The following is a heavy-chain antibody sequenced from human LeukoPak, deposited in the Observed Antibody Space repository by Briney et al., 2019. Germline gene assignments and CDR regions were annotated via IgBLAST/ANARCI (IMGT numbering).Heavy chain of an antibody. D-gene: IGHD3-22*01. J-gene: IGHJ6*02. CDR3: ARRPYSDTSGRLSDV. CDR1: GFAFSSYN. CDR2: IGSSGSPT. Sequence: GGSLRLSCAASGFAFSSYNMNWVRQAPGKGLEWISYIGSSGSPTHYADSVGGRFTISRDNAKNSLYLQMNSLRDEDTAVYFCARRPYSDTSGRLSDVWGQGTTITVSS. V-gene: IGHV3-48*02.